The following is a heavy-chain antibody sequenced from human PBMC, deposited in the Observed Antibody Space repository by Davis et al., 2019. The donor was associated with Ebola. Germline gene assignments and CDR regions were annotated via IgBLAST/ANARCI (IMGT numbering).Heavy chain of an antibody. D-gene: IGHD3-10*01. V-gene: IGHV3-15*01. J-gene: IGHJ6*02. Sequence: GESLKISCAASGFTFSNAWMSWVRQAPGKGLEWVGRIKSKTDGGTTDYAAPVKGRFTISRDDSKNTLYLQMNSLKTEDTAVYYCTTESITMVQGTYYYYGMDVWGQGTTVTVSS. CDR3: TTESITMVQGTYYYYGMDV. CDR2: IKSKTDGGTT. CDR1: GFTFSNAW.